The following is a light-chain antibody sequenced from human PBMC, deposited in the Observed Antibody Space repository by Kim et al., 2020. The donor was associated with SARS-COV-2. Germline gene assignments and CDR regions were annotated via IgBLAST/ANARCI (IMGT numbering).Light chain of an antibody. J-gene: IGLJ3*02. CDR2: YDS. Sequence: APGKTAMITCGGNNIGSKSVHWYQQKPGQAPVLVIYYDSDRPSGIPERFSGSNSENTATLTISSVEAGDEADYYCQVWDSSSDHRVFGGGTKLTVL. CDR3: QVWDSSSDHRV. CDR1: NIGSKS. V-gene: IGLV3-21*04.